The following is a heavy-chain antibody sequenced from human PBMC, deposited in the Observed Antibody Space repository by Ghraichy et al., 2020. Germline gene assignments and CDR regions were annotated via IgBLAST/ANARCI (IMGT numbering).Heavy chain of an antibody. Sequence: GGSLRLSCAASGFTFSSYSMNWVRQAPGKGLEWVSYISSSSSTIYYADSVKGRFTISRDNAKNSLYLQMNSLRAEDTAVYYCARVLAVPAAPRSGYYDSKVGESGHSYYYGMDVWGQGTTVTVSS. J-gene: IGHJ6*02. CDR2: ISSSSSTI. V-gene: IGHV3-48*01. D-gene: IGHD3-22*01. CDR1: GFTFSSYS. CDR3: ARVLAVPAAPRSGYYDSKVGESGHSYYYGMDV.